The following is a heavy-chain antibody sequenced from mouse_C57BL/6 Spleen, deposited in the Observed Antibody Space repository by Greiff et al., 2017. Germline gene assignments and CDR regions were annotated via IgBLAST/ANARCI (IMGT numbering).Heavy chain of an antibody. CDR3: TGYDYDGFAY. Sequence: VQLQQSGAELVRPGASVTLSCKASGYTFTDYEMHWVKQTPVHGLEWIGAIDPETGGTAYNQKFKGKAILTADKSSSTAYMELRSLTSEDSAVYYCTGYDYDGFAYWGQGTLVTVSA. CDR2: IDPETGGT. D-gene: IGHD2-4*01. V-gene: IGHV1-15*01. CDR1: GYTFTDYE. J-gene: IGHJ3*01.